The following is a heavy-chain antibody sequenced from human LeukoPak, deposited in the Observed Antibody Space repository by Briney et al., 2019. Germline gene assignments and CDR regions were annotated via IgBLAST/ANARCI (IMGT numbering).Heavy chain of an antibody. CDR3: AKDLGNRVGATASVA. V-gene: IGHV3-23*01. CDR1: GFTFSSYA. D-gene: IGHD1-26*01. J-gene: IGHJ5*02. Sequence: GGSLRLSCAASGFTFSSYAMSWVRQAPGKGLEWVSAISGSGGSTYYADSVKGRFTISRDNSKNTLYLQMNSLRAEDTAVYYCAKDLGNRVGATASVAWSQGTLVTVSS. CDR2: ISGSGGST.